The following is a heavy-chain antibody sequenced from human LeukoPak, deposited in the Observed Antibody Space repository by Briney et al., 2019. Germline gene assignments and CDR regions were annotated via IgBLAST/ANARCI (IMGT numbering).Heavy chain of an antibody. J-gene: IGHJ6*02. Sequence: GGSLRLSCAASGFTFSNYGIHWVRQAPGKGLEWVAFIRYDGGNKDCADSVKGRFTISRDNSKNTLYLQMNSLRAEDTAVYYCAREGSGDYARYYYYGMDVWGQGTTVTVSS. CDR2: IRYDGGNK. D-gene: IGHD4-17*01. CDR3: AREGSGDYARYYYYGMDV. CDR1: GFTFSNYG. V-gene: IGHV3-30*02.